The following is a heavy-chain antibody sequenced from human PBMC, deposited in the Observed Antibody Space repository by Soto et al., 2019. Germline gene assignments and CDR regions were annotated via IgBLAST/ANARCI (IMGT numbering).Heavy chain of an antibody. CDR2: ISYDGSNK. D-gene: IGHD3-9*01. CDR3: AKDLLRYFDWSPLDY. V-gene: IGHV3-30*18. CDR1: GFTFSNYG. J-gene: IGHJ4*02. Sequence: QVQLVESGGGAVQPGRSLRLSCAASGFTFSNYGMHWVRQAPGKGLEWVAVISYDGSNKYYADSVKGRFTISRDNSKNPPYLQINSLKAEDTAVYYCAKDLLRYFDWSPLDYWGQGTLVTVSS.